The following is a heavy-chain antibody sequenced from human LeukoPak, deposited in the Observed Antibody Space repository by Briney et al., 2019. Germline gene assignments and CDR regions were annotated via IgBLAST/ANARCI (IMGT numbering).Heavy chain of an antibody. V-gene: IGHV3-23*01. Sequence: GGSLRLSCAASGFTFSSYAMSWVRQAPGKGLEWVSAISGSGGSTHYADSVKGRFTISRDNSKNTLYLQMNSLRAEDTAVYYCAKGSSIFGVVRGEYWGQGTLVTVSS. J-gene: IGHJ4*02. CDR2: ISGSGGST. CDR1: GFTFSSYA. CDR3: AKGSSIFGVVRGEY. D-gene: IGHD3-3*01.